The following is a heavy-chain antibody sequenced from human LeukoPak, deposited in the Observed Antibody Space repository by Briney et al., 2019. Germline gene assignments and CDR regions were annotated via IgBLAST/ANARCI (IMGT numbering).Heavy chain of an antibody. V-gene: IGHV3-30-3*01. CDR1: GFTFSSYA. CDR3: ARDRRGLYDFWSGYHGMDV. D-gene: IGHD3-3*01. J-gene: IGHJ6*02. CDR2: ISYDGSNK. Sequence: GGSLRLSCAASGFTFSSYAMHWVRQAPGKGLEWVAVISYDGSNKYYADSVTGRFTISRDNSKNTLYLQMNSLRAEDTAVYYCARDRRGLYDFWSGYHGMDVWGQGTTVTVSS.